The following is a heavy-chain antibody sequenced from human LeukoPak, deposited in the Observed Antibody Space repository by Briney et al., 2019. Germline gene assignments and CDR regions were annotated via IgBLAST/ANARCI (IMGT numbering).Heavy chain of an antibody. V-gene: IGHV7-4-1*02. Sequence: ASVKVSCKASGYTFTSYAMNWVRQAPGQGLEWMGWINTNTGNPTYAQGFTGRFVFSLDTSVSTAYLQISSLKAEDTAVYYCARVVCSGGSCFLGFDYYDSSALRYFDYWGQGTLVTVSS. CDR2: INTNTGNP. J-gene: IGHJ4*02. CDR3: ARVVCSGGSCFLGFDYYDSSALRYFDY. CDR1: GYTFTSYA. D-gene: IGHD2-15*01.